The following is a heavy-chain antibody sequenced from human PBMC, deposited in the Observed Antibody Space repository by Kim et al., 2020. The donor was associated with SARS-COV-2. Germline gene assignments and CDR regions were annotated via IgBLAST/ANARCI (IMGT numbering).Heavy chain of an antibody. CDR3: AKGPVYNDPRDFDS. V-gene: IGHV4-4*07. J-gene: IGHJ4*02. CDR2: IYLGHVYATGST. Sequence: SETLSLTCTVSGGSMSGYFWSWIRQPAGKGLECIWRIYLGHVYATGSTNYNPSLKSRVTLSLDTSKNQFSLKLTSVTAADTAVYYCAKGPVYNDPRDFDSWGQGTQVIVSS. CDR1: GGSMSGYF. D-gene: IGHD1-1*01.